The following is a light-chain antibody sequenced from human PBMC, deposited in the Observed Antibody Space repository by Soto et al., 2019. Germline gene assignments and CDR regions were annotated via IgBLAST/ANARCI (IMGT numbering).Light chain of an antibody. CDR2: DVS. CDR1: QDVRGA. V-gene: IGKV1-13*02. Sequence: AIQLTQSPSSLSASVGDRVTITCRASQDVRGALAWYQQKPGKAPKILIYDVSVLESGVPTRFSGSGSGTDFTLTITSLQPVDFATYYCQQLNSYPSTFGGGTKVEIK. CDR3: QQLNSYPST. J-gene: IGKJ4*01.